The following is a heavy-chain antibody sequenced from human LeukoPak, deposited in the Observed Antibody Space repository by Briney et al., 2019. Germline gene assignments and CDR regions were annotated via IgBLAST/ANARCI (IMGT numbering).Heavy chain of an antibody. CDR2: MNPNSGNT. CDR1: GCTFTSYD. Sequence: ASVKVSCKASGCTFTSYDINWVRQATGQGLEWMGWMNPNSGNTGYAQKFQGRVTMTRNTSISTAYMELSSLRSEDTAVYYCALCGYSYGYEDDAFDIWGQGTMVTVSS. CDR3: ALCGYSYGYEDDAFDI. J-gene: IGHJ3*02. D-gene: IGHD5-18*01. V-gene: IGHV1-8*01.